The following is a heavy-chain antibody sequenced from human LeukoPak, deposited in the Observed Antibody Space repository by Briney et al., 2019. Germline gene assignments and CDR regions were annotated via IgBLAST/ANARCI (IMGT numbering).Heavy chain of an antibody. CDR1: GGSISSGGYY. V-gene: IGHV4-61*08. D-gene: IGHD4-17*01. Sequence: SETLSLTCTVSGGSISSGGYYWSWIRRHPGKGLEWIGYIYYSGSTNYNPSLKSRVTISVDRSKNQFSLQLRSVTAADTAVYYCAREDPQTTVPEGMDVWGQGTTVTVSS. J-gene: IGHJ6*02. CDR3: AREDPQTTVPEGMDV. CDR2: IYYSGST.